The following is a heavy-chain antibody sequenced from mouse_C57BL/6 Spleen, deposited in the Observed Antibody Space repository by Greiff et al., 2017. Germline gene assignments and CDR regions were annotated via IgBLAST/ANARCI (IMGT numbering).Heavy chain of an antibody. J-gene: IGHJ4*01. CDR3: ARRLTGTRYYAMDY. V-gene: IGHV5-17*01. CDR1: GFTFSDYG. Sequence: EVKVVESGGGLVKPGGSLKLSCAASGFTFSDYGMHWVRQAPEKGLEWVAYISSGSSTIYYADTVKGRFTISRDNAKNTLFLQMTSLRSEDTAMYYCARRLTGTRYYAMDYWGQGTSVTVSS. D-gene: IGHD4-1*01. CDR2: ISSGSSTI.